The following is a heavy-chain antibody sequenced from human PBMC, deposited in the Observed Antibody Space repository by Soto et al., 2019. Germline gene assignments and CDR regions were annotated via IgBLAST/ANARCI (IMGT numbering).Heavy chain of an antibody. J-gene: IGHJ6*02. CDR2: ISYDRSNK. Sequence: HPGGSLRLSCAASGFTFSSYAMHWVRQAPGKGLEWVAVISYDRSNKYYADSVKGRFTISRDNSKNTLYLQMNSLRAEDTAVYYCARERRPLSFPPYYYYGMDVWGQGTTVTVSS. CDR1: GFTFSSYA. CDR3: ARERRPLSFPPYYYYGMDV. V-gene: IGHV3-30-3*01.